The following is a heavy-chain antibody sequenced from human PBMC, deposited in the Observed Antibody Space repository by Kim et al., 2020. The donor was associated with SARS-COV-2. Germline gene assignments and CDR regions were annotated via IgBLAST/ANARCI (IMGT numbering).Heavy chain of an antibody. CDR1: GYTFTGYY. Sequence: ASVKVSCKASGYTFTGYYMHWVRQAPGQGLEWMGRINPNSGGTNYAQQVQGRVTMTRDTSISTAYMELSRLRSDDTAVYYCAGWCVVPDTRPPYGMDFWGQGTTGTVSS. CDR3: AGWCVVPDTRPPYGMDF. D-gene: IGHD2-2*01. J-gene: IGHJ6*02. CDR2: INPNSGGT. V-gene: IGHV1-2*02.